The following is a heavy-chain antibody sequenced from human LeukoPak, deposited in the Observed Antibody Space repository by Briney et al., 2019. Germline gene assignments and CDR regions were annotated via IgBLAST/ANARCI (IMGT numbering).Heavy chain of an antibody. CDR3: ARDPYSGGYGAYYYYYMDV. D-gene: IGHD6-19*01. V-gene: IGHV3-21*01. J-gene: IGHJ6*03. CDR1: RFTFSSYS. CDR2: ISSSSSYI. Sequence: GGSLRLSCAASRFTFSSYSMNWVRQAPGKGLEWVSSISSSSSYIYYADSVKGRFTISRDNAKNSLYLQMNSLRDEDTAVYYCARDPYSGGYGAYYYYYMDVWGKGTTVTVSS.